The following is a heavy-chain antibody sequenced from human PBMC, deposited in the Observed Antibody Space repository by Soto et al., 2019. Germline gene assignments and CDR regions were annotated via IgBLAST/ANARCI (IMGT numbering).Heavy chain of an antibody. CDR1: GGSFSGYY. CDR2: INHSGST. CDR3: ARAAAAVYYYYYGMDV. V-gene: IGHV4-34*01. Sequence: SETLSLTCAVYGGSFSGYYWSWIRQPPGKGLEWIGEINHSGSTNYNPSLKSRVTISVDTSKNQFSLKLSSVTAADTAVYYCARAAAAVYYYYYGMDVWGQGTTVTVSS. J-gene: IGHJ6*02. D-gene: IGHD6-13*01.